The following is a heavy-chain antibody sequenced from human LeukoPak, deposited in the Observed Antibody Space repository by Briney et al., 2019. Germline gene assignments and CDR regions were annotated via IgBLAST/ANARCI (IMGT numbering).Heavy chain of an antibody. CDR2: ISAYNGNT. Sequence: GASVKVSCKASGYTFTSYGISWVRQAPGQGLEWMGWISAYNGNTNYAQKLQGRVTMTTDTSTSTAYMELRSLRPDDTAVYYCARDRALGVVVPASNYWGQGTLVTVSS. CDR1: GYTFTSYG. D-gene: IGHD2-2*01. CDR3: ARDRALGVVVPASNY. V-gene: IGHV1-18*01. J-gene: IGHJ4*02.